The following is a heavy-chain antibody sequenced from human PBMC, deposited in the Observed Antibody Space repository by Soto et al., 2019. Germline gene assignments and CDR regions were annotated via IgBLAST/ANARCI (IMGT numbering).Heavy chain of an antibody. J-gene: IGHJ4*02. CDR3: ARHLSGYGYLYFEY. Sequence: PSETLSLTCAVCGGSFSGYYWSWIRQPPGKGLEWIGEINHSGSTNYNPSLKSRVTISVDTSKNQFSLKLNSVTAADTAVYYRARHLSGYGYLYFEYWGQGILVTVSS. CDR1: GGSFSGYY. CDR2: INHSGST. V-gene: IGHV4-34*01. D-gene: IGHD5-18*01.